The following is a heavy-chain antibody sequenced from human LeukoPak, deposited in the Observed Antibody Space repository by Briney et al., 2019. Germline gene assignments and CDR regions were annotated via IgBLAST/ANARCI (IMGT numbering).Heavy chain of an antibody. D-gene: IGHD6-13*01. V-gene: IGHV1-2*02. CDR3: ARVGPGIAAAFGY. J-gene: IGHJ4*02. CDR2: INPNSGGT. Sequence: ASVKVSCKASGYTFTGYYMHWVGQAPGQGLEWMGWINPNSGGTNYAQKFQGRVTMTRDTSISTAYMELSRLRSDDTAVYYCARVGPGIAAAFGYWGQGTLVTVSS. CDR1: GYTFTGYY.